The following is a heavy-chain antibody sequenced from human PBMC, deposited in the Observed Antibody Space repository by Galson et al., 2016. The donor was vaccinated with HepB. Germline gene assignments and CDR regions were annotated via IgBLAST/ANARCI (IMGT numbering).Heavy chain of an antibody. V-gene: IGHV3-15*07. J-gene: IGHJ4*02. CDR2: IKSKTDGGTT. CDR1: GFSFNNAW. Sequence: SLRLSCAASGFSFNNAWMNWVRQAPGKGLAWVGRIKSKTDGGTTDYAAPVKGRFTISRDDSKNTLSLQMNSLRTEDTALYYCARESLPRGAGGLDYWGRGALVTVSS. CDR3: ARESLPRGAGGLDY. D-gene: IGHD1-26*01.